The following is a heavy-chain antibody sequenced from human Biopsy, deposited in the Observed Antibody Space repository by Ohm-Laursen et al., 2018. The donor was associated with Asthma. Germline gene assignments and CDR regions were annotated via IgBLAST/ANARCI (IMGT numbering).Heavy chain of an antibody. CDR2: ISSSSSTI. V-gene: IGHV3-48*02. CDR1: GFTFSSYA. D-gene: IGHD4-17*01. Sequence: GSLRLSCTASGFTFSSYAMSWVRQAPGKGLEWVSYISSSSSTIYYADSVKGRFTISRDNAKNSLYLQMNSLRDEDTAVYYCARPRWSPYGYWGQGTLVTVSS. J-gene: IGHJ4*02. CDR3: ARPRWSPYGY.